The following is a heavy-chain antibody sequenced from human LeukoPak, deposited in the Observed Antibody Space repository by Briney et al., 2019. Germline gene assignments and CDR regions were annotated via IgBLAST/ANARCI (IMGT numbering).Heavy chain of an antibody. J-gene: IGHJ4*02. CDR3: ARAGSHWHYVY. CDR1: GFSFSSYW. CDR2: IKQDGSER. Sequence: QSGGSLRLSCVASGFSFSSYWMSWVRQAPGKGLEWVANIKQDGSERYYVDSVKGRFTISRDNAKNSLSLQMNNLRVGDTAVYYCARAGSHWHYVYWGQGTVVTVSS. V-gene: IGHV3-7*01. D-gene: IGHD3-10*01.